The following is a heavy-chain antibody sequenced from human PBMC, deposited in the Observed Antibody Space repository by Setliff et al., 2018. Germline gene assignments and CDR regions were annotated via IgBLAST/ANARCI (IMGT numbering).Heavy chain of an antibody. Sequence: EASVKVSCKAFGYSFSDYYLHWVRQPRGQGLEWMGWINPKSGDIKYAQKFQGRVTMTRDTSISTAYMELSSLRSEDTAVYYCATLISDDYSDCLNYWGQGTLVTVSS. CDR2: INPKSGDI. CDR1: GYSFSDYY. D-gene: IGHD4-17*01. J-gene: IGHJ4*02. V-gene: IGHV1-2*02. CDR3: ATLISDDYSDCLNY.